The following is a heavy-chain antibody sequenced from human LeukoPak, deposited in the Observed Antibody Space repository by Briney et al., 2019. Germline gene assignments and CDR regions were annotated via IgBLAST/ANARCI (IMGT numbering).Heavy chain of an antibody. D-gene: IGHD3-3*01. J-gene: IGHJ6*02. CDR2: ISGSGGST. CDR1: GFTFSSYA. CDR3: AKTTDYDFWGGIENSDYYYGMDV. V-gene: IGHV3-23*01. Sequence: PGGSLRLSCAASGFTFSSYAMSWVRQAPGKGLEWVSAISGSGGSTYYADSVKGRFTISRDNSKNTLYLQMNSLRAEDTAEYYCAKTTDYDFWGGIENSDYYYGMDVWGQGTTVTVSS.